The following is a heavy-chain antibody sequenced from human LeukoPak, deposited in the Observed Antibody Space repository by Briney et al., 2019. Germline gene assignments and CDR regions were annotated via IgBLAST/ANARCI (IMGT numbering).Heavy chain of an antibody. D-gene: IGHD2-2*01. CDR2: IIPIFGTA. J-gene: IGHJ4*02. Sequence: SVKVSCKASGGTFSSYAISWVRQAPGQGLEWMGGIIPIFGTANYAQKFQGRVTITADKSTSTAYMELSSLRSEDTAVYYCARVSGYCSSTSCYFDYWGQGTLVTVSS. CDR3: ARVSGYCSSTSCYFDY. V-gene: IGHV1-69*06. CDR1: GGTFSSYA.